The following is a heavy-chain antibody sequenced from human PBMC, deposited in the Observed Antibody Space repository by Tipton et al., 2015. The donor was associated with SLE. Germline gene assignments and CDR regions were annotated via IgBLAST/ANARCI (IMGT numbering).Heavy chain of an antibody. CDR2: IYSSGTT. CDR1: NGSINYYH. J-gene: IGHJ5*02. V-gene: IGHV4-4*07. D-gene: IGHD2-21*01. Sequence: TLSLTCTVSNGSINYYHWSWIRQPPGKGLEWIGWIYSSGTTSHNPSLKSRVTLSVDTSKNQFSLKVNSVTAADTAIYFCARGGGGDVLNWFDPWGQGTLVTVSS. CDR3: ARGGGGDVLNWFDP.